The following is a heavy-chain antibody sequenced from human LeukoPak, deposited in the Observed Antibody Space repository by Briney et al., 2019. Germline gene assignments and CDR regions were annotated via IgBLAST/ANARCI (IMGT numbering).Heavy chain of an antibody. Sequence: GSLRLSCAASGFSFSSYAMSWVRQAPGKGLEWVSAISGSGGSTYYADSVKGRFTISRDNSKNTLYLQMNSLRAEDTAVYYCAKGPRDSSGYYVNWGQGTLVTVSS. CDR3: AKGPRDSSGYYVN. J-gene: IGHJ4*02. CDR2: ISGSGGST. V-gene: IGHV3-23*01. D-gene: IGHD3-22*01. CDR1: GFSFSSYA.